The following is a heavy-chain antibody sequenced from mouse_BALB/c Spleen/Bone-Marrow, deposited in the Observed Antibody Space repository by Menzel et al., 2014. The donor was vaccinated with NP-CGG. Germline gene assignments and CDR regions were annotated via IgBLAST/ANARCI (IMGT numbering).Heavy chain of an antibody. V-gene: IGHV2-2*02. D-gene: IGHD2-4*01. Sequence: QVQLKQSGPGLVQPSQSLSITCTVSGFSLTSYGVHWVRQSPGKGLEWLGVIWSGGSTDYNAAFISRLGISKDNSKSQVFFKMNSLQANDTAIYYCARGLYYDYEFAYWGQGTLVTVSA. CDR1: GFSLTSYG. CDR3: ARGLYYDYEFAY. J-gene: IGHJ3*01. CDR2: IWSGGST.